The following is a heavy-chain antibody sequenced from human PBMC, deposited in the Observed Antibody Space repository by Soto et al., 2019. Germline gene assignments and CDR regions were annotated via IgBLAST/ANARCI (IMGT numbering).Heavy chain of an antibody. CDR2: ISYDGSNK. D-gene: IGHD3-10*01. Sequence: QVQLVESGGGVVQPGRSLRLSCAASGFTFSSYGMHWVRQAPGKGLEWVAVISYDGSNKYYADSVKGRFTISRDNSKNTLYLQMNSLRAEDTALYYCAKNSLLWFGELLDYFDYWGQGTLVTVSS. CDR3: AKNSLLWFGELLDYFDY. V-gene: IGHV3-30*18. CDR1: GFTFSSYG. J-gene: IGHJ4*02.